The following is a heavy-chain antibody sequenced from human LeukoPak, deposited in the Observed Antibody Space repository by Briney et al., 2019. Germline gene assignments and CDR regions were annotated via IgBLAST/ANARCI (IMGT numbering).Heavy chain of an antibody. V-gene: IGHV3-30-3*01. CDR3: ARDRRGIAARLHDY. J-gene: IGHJ4*02. D-gene: IGHD6-6*01. CDR2: ISYDGSNK. CDR1: GFTFSSYA. Sequence: PGGSLRLSCAASGFTFSSYAMHWVRQAPGKGLEWVAVISYDGSNKYYADSVKGRFTISRDNSKNTLYLQMNSLRAEDTAVYYCARDRRGIAARLHDYWGQGTLVTVSS.